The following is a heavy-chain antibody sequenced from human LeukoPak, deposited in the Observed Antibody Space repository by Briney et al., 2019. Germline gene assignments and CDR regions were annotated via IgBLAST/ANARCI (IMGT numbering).Heavy chain of an antibody. Sequence: PGGPLRLSCAASGFPFSTYAMSWVRQAPGKGLEWVSAISGSETSTYYADSVKGRFTISRDTSKNTLYLQMNSLRAEDTAVYYCAKGALLPAGHTRYFFDYWGQGTLVTVSS. J-gene: IGHJ4*02. D-gene: IGHD1-26*01. CDR1: GFPFSTYA. CDR2: ISGSETST. V-gene: IGHV3-23*01. CDR3: AKGALLPAGHTRYFFDY.